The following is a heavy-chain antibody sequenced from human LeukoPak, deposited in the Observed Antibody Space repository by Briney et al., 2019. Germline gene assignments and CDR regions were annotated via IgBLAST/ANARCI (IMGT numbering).Heavy chain of an antibody. J-gene: IGHJ4*02. V-gene: IGHV3-53*01. CDR2: IYSGGST. Sequence: GGSLRLSCAASGFTVSSNYMSWVHQAPGKGLEWVSVIYSGGSTYYADSVKGRFAISRDNSKNTLYLQMNSLRAEDTAVYYCARDKVGATIDWGQGTLVTVSS. D-gene: IGHD1-26*01. CDR1: GFTVSSNY. CDR3: ARDKVGATID.